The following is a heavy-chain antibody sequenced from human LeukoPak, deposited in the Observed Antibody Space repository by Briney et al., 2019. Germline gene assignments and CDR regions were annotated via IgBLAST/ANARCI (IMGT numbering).Heavy chain of an antibody. D-gene: IGHD2-8*02. V-gene: IGHV3-7*01. Sequence: GGSLRLSCAASGLTFSNYWMTWVRQAPGKGLEWVANIKGDESEKYYVDSVKGRFTIFRDNAKKSLYLQMNSLRAEDTAVYYCARYGVRGGVDYWGQGTLVTVSS. CDR2: IKGDESEK. CDR3: ARYGVRGGVDY. CDR1: GLTFSNYW. J-gene: IGHJ4*02.